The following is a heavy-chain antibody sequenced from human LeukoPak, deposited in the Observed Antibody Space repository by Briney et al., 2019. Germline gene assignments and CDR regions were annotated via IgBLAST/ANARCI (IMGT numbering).Heavy chain of an antibody. Sequence: GGSLRLSCAASGVTFSSYAMSWVRQAPGKGLEWVSAISGSGGSTYCADSVTGRFTISRDNSKNTLYLQMNSLRAADTAVYYCAKPGEQWLVLDYWGQGTLVTVSS. CDR1: GVTFSSYA. V-gene: IGHV3-23*01. D-gene: IGHD6-19*01. J-gene: IGHJ4*02. CDR3: AKPGEQWLVLDY. CDR2: ISGSGGST.